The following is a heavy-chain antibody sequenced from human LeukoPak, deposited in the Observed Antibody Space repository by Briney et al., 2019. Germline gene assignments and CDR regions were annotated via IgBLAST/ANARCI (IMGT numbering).Heavy chain of an antibody. CDR2: ITSSSTYI. J-gene: IGHJ4*02. CDR3: ARDTEWELMGSYYFDY. CDR1: GFTFSTYS. V-gene: IGHV3-21*01. D-gene: IGHD1-26*01. Sequence: GGSLRLSCAASGFTFSTYSMNWVRQAPGKGLEWVSSITSSSTYIYYADSVKGRFTISRDNAKNSLYLQMNSLGAEDTAVYYCARDTEWELMGSYYFDYWGQGTLVTVSS.